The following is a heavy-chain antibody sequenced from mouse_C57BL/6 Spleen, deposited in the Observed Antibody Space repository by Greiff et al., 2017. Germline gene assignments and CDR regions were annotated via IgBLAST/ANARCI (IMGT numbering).Heavy chain of an antibody. CDR3: ARSTVVADY. D-gene: IGHD1-1*01. Sequence: QVQLQQPGPELVKPGASVKLSCEASGYTFTSYWMHWVKQRPGQGLEWIGMIHPNSGSTNYNEKFKSKATLTVDKSSSTAYMQLSSLTSEDSAVYYCARSTVVADYWGQGTTLTVSS. CDR2: IHPNSGST. V-gene: IGHV1-64*01. CDR1: GYTFTSYW. J-gene: IGHJ2*01.